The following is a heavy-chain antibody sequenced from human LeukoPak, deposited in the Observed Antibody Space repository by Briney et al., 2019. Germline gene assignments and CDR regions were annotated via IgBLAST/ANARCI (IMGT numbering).Heavy chain of an antibody. J-gene: IGHJ6*02. CDR2: IKSDGGKT. CDR1: GFAFQAFG. Sequence: GGSLRLSCTASGFAFQAFGMHWVRQVPGEGLEWVSLIKSDGGKTDYADSVRADSPSPETMAKTPYLQMNSLRSEDSALYYCATWAFYHGVDVRGQGTMVTVSS. V-gene: IGHV3-43*02. D-gene: IGHD1-26*01. CDR3: ATWAFYHGVDV.